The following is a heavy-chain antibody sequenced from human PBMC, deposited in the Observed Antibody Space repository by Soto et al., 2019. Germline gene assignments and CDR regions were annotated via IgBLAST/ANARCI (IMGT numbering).Heavy chain of an antibody. CDR1: GSRFSNYV. D-gene: IGHD2-2*02. V-gene: IGHV1-69*06. Sequence: QVQLVQSGAEVKTPGSSLKVSCTVSGSRFSNYVISWVRQAPGQGLEWLGRIIPIFNTTQYAQKFQGRVTITADKSTNTASLELSSLRSDDTAVYYCARDGRGKKAGYNGLVSLGYWGQGTLVTVSS. J-gene: IGHJ4*02. CDR2: IIPIFNTT. CDR3: ARDGRGKKAGYNGLVSLGY.